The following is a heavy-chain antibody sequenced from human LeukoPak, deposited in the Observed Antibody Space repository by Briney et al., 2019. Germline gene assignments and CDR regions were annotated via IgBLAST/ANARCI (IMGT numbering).Heavy chain of an antibody. Sequence: PGGVLRLSCAASGFTFSNYGIHWVRQAPGKGLEWVAFIQYDGSKKYYADSVKGRFTISRDNSKNTLYLQMNSLRAEDTAVYYCAKDRGGNDFWSGYYLYFDYWGQGTLVTVSS. V-gene: IGHV3-30*02. D-gene: IGHD3-3*01. CDR2: IQYDGSKK. J-gene: IGHJ4*02. CDR3: AKDRGGNDFWSGYYLYFDY. CDR1: GFTFSNYG.